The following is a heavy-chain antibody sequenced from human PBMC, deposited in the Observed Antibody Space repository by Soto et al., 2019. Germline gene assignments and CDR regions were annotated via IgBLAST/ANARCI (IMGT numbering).Heavy chain of an antibody. J-gene: IGHJ4*02. CDR1: GFTFSGYS. Sequence: EVQLVESGGGLVQPGGSLRLSCAASGFTFSGYSMNWVRQAPGKGLEWVSYISRSTSGIYYADSVKGRFTISRDNAKNSLYLQMNSLRDEDTAVYYCARETDSSGHYDFDYWGQGTLVAVSS. D-gene: IGHD3-22*01. CDR2: ISRSTSGI. V-gene: IGHV3-48*02. CDR3: ARETDSSGHYDFDY.